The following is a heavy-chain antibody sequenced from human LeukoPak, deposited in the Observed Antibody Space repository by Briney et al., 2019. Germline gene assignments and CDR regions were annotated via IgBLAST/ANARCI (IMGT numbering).Heavy chain of an antibody. CDR3: ARDRRPAGGESHPPLLDY. Sequence: GGSLRLSCAASGFTFSSYAMHWVRQAPGKGLEWVAVISYDGSNKYYADSVKGRFTISRDNAKNILYLQMDSLRAEDTAVYYCARDRRPAGGESHPPLLDYWGQGTLVTVSS. D-gene: IGHD3-16*01. J-gene: IGHJ4*02. CDR2: ISYDGSNK. CDR1: GFTFSSYA. V-gene: IGHV3-30-3*01.